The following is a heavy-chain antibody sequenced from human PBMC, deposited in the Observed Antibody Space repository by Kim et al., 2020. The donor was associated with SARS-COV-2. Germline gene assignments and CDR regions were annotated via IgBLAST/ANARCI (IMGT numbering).Heavy chain of an antibody. CDR1: GFTFTNYC. J-gene: IGHJ4*02. D-gene: IGHD3-16*01. CDR3: VRKGDDY. CDR2: IWEYGDHI. V-gene: IGHV3-33*01. Sequence: GGSLRLSCAASGFTFTNYCMHWIRQAPGKGLEWVSDIWEYGDHIYYADSVKGRFTISRDNSKDKVYLQMNSLRVEDTAVYYCVRKGDDYWGQGTLVSVSS.